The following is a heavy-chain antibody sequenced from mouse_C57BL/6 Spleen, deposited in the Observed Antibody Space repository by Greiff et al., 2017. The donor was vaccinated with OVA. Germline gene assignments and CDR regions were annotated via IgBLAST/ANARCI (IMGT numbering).Heavy chain of an antibody. CDR3: ARGETAQASYAMDY. V-gene: IGHV1-82*01. Sequence: VHLVESGPELVKPGASVKISCKASGYAFSSSWMNWVKQRPGKGLEWIGRIYPGDGDTNYNGKFKGKATLTADKSSSTAYMQLSSLTSEDSAVYFCARGETAQASYAMDYWGQGTSVTVSS. CDR2: IYPGDGDT. CDR1: GYAFSSSW. J-gene: IGHJ4*01. D-gene: IGHD3-2*02.